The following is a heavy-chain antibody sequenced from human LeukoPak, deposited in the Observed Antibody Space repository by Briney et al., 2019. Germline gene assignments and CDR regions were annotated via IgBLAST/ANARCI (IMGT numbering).Heavy chain of an antibody. J-gene: IGHJ3*02. V-gene: IGHV6-1*01. D-gene: IGHD1-14*01. CDR1: GDSFSSNSAA. CDR3: ARVRHGPEAFDI. CDR2: TYYRSKWYN. Sequence: SQTLSLTCAISGDSFSSNSAAWTWLRQSPSRGLEWLGRTYYRSKWYNDYAVSVKSRITINPDTSKNQFSLKLNSVTPEDTAVYYCARVRHGPEAFDIWGQGTMVTVSS.